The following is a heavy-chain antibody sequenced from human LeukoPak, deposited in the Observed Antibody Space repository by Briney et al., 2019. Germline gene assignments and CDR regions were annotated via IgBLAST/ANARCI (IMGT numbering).Heavy chain of an antibody. CDR1: GVSISSSNSY. CDR3: ARHYSSKFWGKYYFDY. J-gene: IGHJ4*02. D-gene: IGHD7-27*01. CDR2: IYYSGNT. Sequence: SETLSLTCTVSGVSISSSNSYWGWIRQPPGKGLEWIGSIYYSGNTYYNASLKSQVSISIDTSKNQFSLRLTSVTAADTAVYYCARHYSSKFWGKYYFDYWGQGTLVTVSS. V-gene: IGHV4-39*01.